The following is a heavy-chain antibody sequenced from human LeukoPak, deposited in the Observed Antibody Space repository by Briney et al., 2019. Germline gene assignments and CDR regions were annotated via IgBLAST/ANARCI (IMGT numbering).Heavy chain of an antibody. J-gene: IGHJ4*02. D-gene: IGHD1-26*01. CDR1: GFTFSSYS. V-gene: IGHV3-21*01. CDR2: ISSSSSYI. CDR3: AGAVGAKHPHRFDY. Sequence: PGGSLRLSCAASGFTFSSYSMNWVRQAPGKGLEWVSSISSSSSYIYYADSVKGRFTISRDNAKNSLYLQMNSLRVEDTAVYYCAGAVGAKHPHRFDYWGQGTLVTVSS.